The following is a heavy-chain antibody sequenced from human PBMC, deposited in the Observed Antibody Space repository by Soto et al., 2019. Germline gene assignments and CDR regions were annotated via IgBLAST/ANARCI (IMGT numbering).Heavy chain of an antibody. V-gene: IGHV3-11*06. CDR2: ISSSSSYT. Sequence: QEQLVESGGGLVKPGGSLRLSCAASGFTFTDYYMTWIRQAPGKGLEWVSYISSSSSYTKYADSVKGRFTISRDNAKHSLYLQMSDLRAEDTAVCYCGRDSLALDSPGEIGIWGQGTMVTVSS. CDR3: GRDSLALDSPGEIGI. J-gene: IGHJ3*02. CDR1: GFTFTDYY. D-gene: IGHD7-27*01.